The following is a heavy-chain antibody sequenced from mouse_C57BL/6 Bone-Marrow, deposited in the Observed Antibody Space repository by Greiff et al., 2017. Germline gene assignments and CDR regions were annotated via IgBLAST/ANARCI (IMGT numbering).Heavy chain of an antibody. Sequence: QVQLQQPGAELVMPGASVKLSCKASGYTFTSYWMHWVKQRPGQGLEWIGEIDPSDCYTNYNQKFKGKSTLTVDKSSSTAYMKLSSLTSEDSAVYYCARSDYYGSSYNCDYWGRGTTLTVTA. CDR1: GYTFTSYW. V-gene: IGHV1-69*01. D-gene: IGHD1-1*01. CDR2: IDPSDCYT. CDR3: ARSDYYGSSYNCDY. J-gene: IGHJ2*01.